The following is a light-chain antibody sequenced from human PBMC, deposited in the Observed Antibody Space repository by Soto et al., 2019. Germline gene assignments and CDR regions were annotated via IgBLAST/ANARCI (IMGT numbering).Light chain of an antibody. CDR3: QSYDSGVTGSV. Sequence: QSVLTQPPSVSGAAGQTVTISCTGSSSNIGAGFDVHWYQQVPGTAPKPVLYSNTARPSGVPDRFSGSRSGSSGSLAITGLXPEDEAAYYCQSYDSGVTGSVFGTGTKVTVL. CDR2: SNT. J-gene: IGLJ1*01. CDR1: SSNIGAGFD. V-gene: IGLV1-40*01.